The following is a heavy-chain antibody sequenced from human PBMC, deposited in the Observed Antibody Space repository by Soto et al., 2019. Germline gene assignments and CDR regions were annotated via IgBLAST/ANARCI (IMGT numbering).Heavy chain of an antibody. D-gene: IGHD6-19*01. CDR3: ASAGYSSGPLWF. Sequence: PSETLSLTCTVSGGSFSDYYWNWIRQPPGKGLEWIGSIFYSGSPTHNPSLKSRVTISVDTSKNHVSLRLSSVTAADTAMYYCASAGYSSGPLWFWGQGILVTVSS. CDR1: GGSFSDYY. V-gene: IGHV4-59*01. J-gene: IGHJ4*02. CDR2: IFYSGSP.